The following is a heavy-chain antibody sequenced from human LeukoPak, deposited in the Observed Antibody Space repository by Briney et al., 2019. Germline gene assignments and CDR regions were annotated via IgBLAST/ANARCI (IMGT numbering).Heavy chain of an antibody. D-gene: IGHD2-21*01. J-gene: IGHJ4*02. V-gene: IGHV3-23*01. CDR2: ISGSGESE. Sequence: GGSLRLSCAASGFIFSNHAMNWVRQAPGRGLEWVSVISGSGESEFYADSVKGRCTISRDNSKNILYLQMSNLRAEDTAIYYCAKDQADFVDGSDSYFDHWGQGTLVTVSS. CDR1: GFIFSNHA. CDR3: AKDQADFVDGSDSYFDH.